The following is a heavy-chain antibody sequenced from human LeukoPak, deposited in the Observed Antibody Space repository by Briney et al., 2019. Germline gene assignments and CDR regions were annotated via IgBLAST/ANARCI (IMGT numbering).Heavy chain of an antibody. Sequence: GGSLRLSCAASGFTFSSYWMSWVRQAPGKGLEWVANIKQDGSEKYYVDSAKGRFTISRDNAKNSLYLQMNSLRAEDTAVYYCARHLPVGRFGKDASDIWGQGTMVTVSS. CDR2: IKQDGSEK. CDR3: ARHLPVGRFGKDASDI. J-gene: IGHJ3*02. D-gene: IGHD3-10*01. CDR1: GFTFSSYW. V-gene: IGHV3-7*01.